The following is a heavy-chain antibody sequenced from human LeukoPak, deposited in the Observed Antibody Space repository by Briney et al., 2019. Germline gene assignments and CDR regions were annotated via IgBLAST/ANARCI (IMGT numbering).Heavy chain of an antibody. CDR1: GFTVSSNH. J-gene: IGHJ4*02. CDR3: ARGPAGYN. V-gene: IGHV3-53*01. Sequence: GGSLRLSCAASGFTVSSNHMSWVRQAPGNGLEWVSVIYSGGSTDYADSVKGRFTISRDNSKNTLYLQMNSLRAEDTAVYHCARGPAGYNWGQGTLVTVSS. D-gene: IGHD1-1*01. CDR2: IYSGGST.